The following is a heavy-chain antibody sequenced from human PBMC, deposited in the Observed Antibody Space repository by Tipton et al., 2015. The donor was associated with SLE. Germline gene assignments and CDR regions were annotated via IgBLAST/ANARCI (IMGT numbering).Heavy chain of an antibody. CDR1: GASFNVYY. CDR2: INHSGNS. CDR3: ARGRKPGYYFAWPRPTPGFDWIDP. J-gene: IGHJ5*02. V-gene: IGHV4-34*01. Sequence: GLMKPSETLSLTCAVHGASFNVYYWNWVRQAPGKGLEWIGEINHSGNSNYNPSLKNRVTISVDTSNNQFSLILTSATAADTAVYFCARGRKPGYYFAWPRPTPGFDWIDPWGQGTLVTVSS. D-gene: IGHD2-15*01.